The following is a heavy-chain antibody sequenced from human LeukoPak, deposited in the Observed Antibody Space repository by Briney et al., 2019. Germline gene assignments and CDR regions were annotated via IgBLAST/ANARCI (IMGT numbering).Heavy chain of an antibody. CDR2: SGSSTRP. Sequence: GSLRLSCAAAGFTFQNYAMNWARRAPGKGLEWVSTSGSSTRPYYPDSVKGRFTVSRDNSKNTLYLQMNSLRAEDTAIYYCGGSPYYYYGMDVWGQGTTVIVYS. V-gene: IGHV3-23*01. CDR1: GFTFQNYA. J-gene: IGHJ6*02. CDR3: GGSPYYYYGMDV.